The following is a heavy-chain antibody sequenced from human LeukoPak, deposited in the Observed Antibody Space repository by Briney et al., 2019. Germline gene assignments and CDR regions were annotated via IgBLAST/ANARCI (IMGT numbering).Heavy chain of an antibody. J-gene: IGHJ4*02. Sequence: GVPLRLSCAASGFTFSSYGMHWVRQAPGKGLEWVAVIWYDGSNKYYADSVKGRFTISRDNSKNTLYLQMNSLRAEDTAVYYCAREMVAVAGTFDYWGQGTLVTVSS. D-gene: IGHD6-19*01. CDR2: IWYDGSNK. V-gene: IGHV3-33*01. CDR1: GFTFSSYG. CDR3: AREMVAVAGTFDY.